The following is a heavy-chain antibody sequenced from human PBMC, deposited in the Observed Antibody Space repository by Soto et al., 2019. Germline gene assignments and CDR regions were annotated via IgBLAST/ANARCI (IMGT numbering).Heavy chain of an antibody. CDR3: ASAGQLTDFDY. CDR2: ISSTGGST. V-gene: IGHV3-64*01. J-gene: IGHJ4*02. Sequence: EVQLVESGGGLVQPGGSLRLSCAASGFTFRSYTMHWVRQVPGKGLECVSTISSTGGSTYYANSVKGRFTISRDNSKYTLYLQMGTLRAEDMAVYYCASAGQLTDFDYWGQGTLVTVSS. D-gene: IGHD6-13*01. CDR1: GFTFRSYT.